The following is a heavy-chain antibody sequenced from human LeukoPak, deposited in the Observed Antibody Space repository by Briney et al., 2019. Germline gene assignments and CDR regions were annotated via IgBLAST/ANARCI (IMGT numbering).Heavy chain of an antibody. CDR3: ARVKGTRAAQHFDY. Sequence: SQTLSLTCTVSGGSISSGSSYWSWIRQPAGKGLEWIGRIYTRGSTNYNPSLKSRVTISVDTSKNQFSLKLSSVTAADTAVYYCARVKGTRAAQHFDYWGQGTLVTVSS. CDR1: GGSISSGSSY. D-gene: IGHD6-6*01. V-gene: IGHV4-61*02. CDR2: IYTRGST. J-gene: IGHJ4*02.